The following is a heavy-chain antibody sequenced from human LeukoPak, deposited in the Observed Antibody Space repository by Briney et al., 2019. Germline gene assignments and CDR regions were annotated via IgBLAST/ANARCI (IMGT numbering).Heavy chain of an antibody. CDR3: TREPTPMVRGVITRGVYFDY. J-gene: IGHJ4*02. V-gene: IGHV3-49*04. D-gene: IGHD3-10*01. CDR2: IRSKAYGWTT. Sequence: PGGSLRLSCAGSGFTFSSYWMSWVRQAPGKGLEWVGFIRSKAYGWTTEYAASVKGRFTISRDDSKSIAYLQMNSLKTEDTAVYYCTREPTPMVRGVITRGVYFDYWGQGTLVTVSS. CDR1: GFTFSSYW.